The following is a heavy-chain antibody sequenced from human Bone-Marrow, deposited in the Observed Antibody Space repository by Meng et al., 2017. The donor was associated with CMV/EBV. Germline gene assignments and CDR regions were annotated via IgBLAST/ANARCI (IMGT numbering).Heavy chain of an antibody. Sequence: GESLKISCAASGFTFSSYGMHWVRQAPGKGLEWVAVIWYDGSNKYYADSVKGRFTISRDNSKNTPYLQMNSLRAEDTAVYYCAKDAGLGFWSGYPQGWFDPWGQGTLVTGYS. CDR2: IWYDGSNK. D-gene: IGHD3-3*01. CDR3: AKDAGLGFWSGYPQGWFDP. V-gene: IGHV3-33*06. J-gene: IGHJ5*02. CDR1: GFTFSSYG.